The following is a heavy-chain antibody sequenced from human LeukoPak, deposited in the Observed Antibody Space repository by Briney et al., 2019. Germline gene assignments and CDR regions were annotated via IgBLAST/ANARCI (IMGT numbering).Heavy chain of an antibody. CDR2: IIPIFGTA. D-gene: IGHD2-15*01. J-gene: IGHJ4*02. Sequence: GSSVKVSCKASGGTFSSYAISWVRQAPGQGLEWMGGIIPIFGTANYAQKFQGRVTMTRDTSTSTVYMELSSLRSEDTAVYYCARDGGYCSGGSCYSFDYWGQGTLVTVSS. V-gene: IGHV1-69*05. CDR1: GGTFSSYA. CDR3: ARDGGYCSGGSCYSFDY.